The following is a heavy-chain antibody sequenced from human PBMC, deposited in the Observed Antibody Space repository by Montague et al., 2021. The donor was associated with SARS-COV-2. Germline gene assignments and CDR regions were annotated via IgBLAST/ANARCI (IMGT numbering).Heavy chain of an antibody. CDR2: IWYDGSNK. V-gene: IGHV3-33*01. D-gene: IGHD6-13*01. J-gene: IGHJ4*02. Sequence: LRLSCAASGFTFSSYGMHWVRQAPGKGLEWVAVIWYDGSNKYYADSVKGRFTISRDNSKNTLYLQMNSLRAEDTAVYYCARDQVIAAAGTRYYFDYWGQGTLVTVSS. CDR1: GFTFSSYG. CDR3: ARDQVIAAAGTRYYFDY.